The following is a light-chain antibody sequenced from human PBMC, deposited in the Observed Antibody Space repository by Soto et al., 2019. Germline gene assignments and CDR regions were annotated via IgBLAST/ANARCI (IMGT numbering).Light chain of an antibody. Sequence: QSALTQPASVSGSPGQSITISCTGTSSDVGGYNYVSCYQQHPGKAPKLMIYEVTNRPSGVSNRFSGSKSGNTASLTISGLLARDAADYYHSSYTTSSTLYVFGTGTKVTVL. V-gene: IGLV2-14*01. CDR2: EVT. CDR1: SSDVGGYNY. CDR3: SSYTTSSTLYV. J-gene: IGLJ1*01.